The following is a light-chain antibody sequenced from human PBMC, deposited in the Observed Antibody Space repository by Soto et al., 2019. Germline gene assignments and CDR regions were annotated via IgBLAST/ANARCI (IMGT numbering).Light chain of an antibody. J-gene: IGKJ1*01. CDR2: GAS. CDR1: QTINNN. CDR3: QQYNNWPQT. Sequence: VMTQAPATLSVSPGERATLSCRASQTINNNVAWYQLKDGQVPRLVIYGASTRATDIPARVSGSGSGTEFTHTISSLQSEDFAEYHCQQYNNWPQTFGQGTKVEFK. V-gene: IGKV3-15*01.